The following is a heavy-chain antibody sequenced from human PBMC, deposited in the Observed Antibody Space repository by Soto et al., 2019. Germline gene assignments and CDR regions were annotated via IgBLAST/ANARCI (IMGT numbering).Heavy chain of an antibody. CDR2: INAGNGNT. CDR3: ARDLSMIVDQSTL. D-gene: IGHD3-22*01. J-gene: IGHJ3*01. CDR1: GYTFTSYA. Sequence: AASVKVSCKASGYTFTSYAMHWVRQAPGQRLEWMGWINAGNGNTKYSQKFQGRVTITRDTSASTAYMELSSLRSEDTAVYYCARDLSMIVDQSTLWGQGTMVTVSS. V-gene: IGHV1-3*01.